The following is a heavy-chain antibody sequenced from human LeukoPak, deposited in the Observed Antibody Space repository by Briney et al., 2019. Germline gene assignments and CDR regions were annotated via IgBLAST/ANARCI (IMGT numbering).Heavy chain of an antibody. CDR3: ARDSPDYYDSSGYYHFDY. V-gene: IGHV4-59*01. D-gene: IGHD3-22*01. CDR2: IYYSGST. Sequence: PSETLSLTCTVSGGSISSYYWSWIRQPPGKGLEWIGYIYYSGSTNYNPSLKSRVTISVDTSKNQFSLKLSSVTAAETAVYYCARDSPDYYDSSGYYHFDYWGQGTLVTVSS. J-gene: IGHJ4*02. CDR1: GGSISSYY.